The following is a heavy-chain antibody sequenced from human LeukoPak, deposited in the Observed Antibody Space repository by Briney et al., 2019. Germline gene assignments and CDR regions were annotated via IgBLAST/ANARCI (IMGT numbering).Heavy chain of an antibody. D-gene: IGHD2-8*01. CDR3: ARDNDPYYFDY. V-gene: IGHV4-38-2*02. CDR1: GYSISSGYY. J-gene: IGHJ4*02. Sequence: SETLSLTCTVSGYSISSGYYWGWIRQPPGKGLEWIGSIYHSGSTYYNPSLKSRVTISVDTSKNQFSLKLSSVTAADTAVYYCARDNDPYYFDYWGQGTLVTVSS. CDR2: IYHSGST.